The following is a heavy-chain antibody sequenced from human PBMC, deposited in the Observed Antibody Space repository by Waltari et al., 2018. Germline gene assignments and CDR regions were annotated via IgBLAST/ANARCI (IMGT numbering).Heavy chain of an antibody. CDR3: AKDFRIAAHRAGDY. J-gene: IGHJ4*02. V-gene: IGHV3-30*02. Sequence: QVQLVESGGGVVQPGGSMRLSCAASGFTFSSYGMPRVRQHPGKGLEWVAFIRYDGSNKYYADSVKGRFTISRDNSKNTLYLQMNSLRAEDTAVYYCAKDFRIAAHRAGDYWGQGTLVTVSS. CDR1: GFTFSSYG. CDR2: IRYDGSNK. D-gene: IGHD6-13*01.